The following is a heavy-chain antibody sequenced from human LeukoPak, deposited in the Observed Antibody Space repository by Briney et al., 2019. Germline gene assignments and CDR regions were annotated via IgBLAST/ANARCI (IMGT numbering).Heavy chain of an antibody. D-gene: IGHD6-19*01. CDR2: IYYTGST. V-gene: IGHV4-39*01. CDR3: ARHEWLVGFSPDCFDY. CDR1: GGSISSRSYS. J-gene: IGHJ4*02. Sequence: SETLSLTCTVSGGSISSRSYSWGWIRQPPGKGLEWIGSIYYTGSTFYNPSLKSRVTISVDTSKNQFSLRLNPVTAADTTVYYCARHEWLVGFSPDCFDYWGQGTLVTVSS.